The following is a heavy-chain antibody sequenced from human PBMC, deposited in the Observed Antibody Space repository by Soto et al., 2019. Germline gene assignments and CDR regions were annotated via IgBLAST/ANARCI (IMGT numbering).Heavy chain of an antibody. CDR3: AIDPSLEHYYYYGMDV. D-gene: IGHD1-1*01. CDR1: GFTFSSYA. CDR2: ISYDGSNK. J-gene: IGHJ6*02. Sequence: TGGSLRLSCAASGFTFSSYAMHWVRQAPGKGLEWVAVISYDGSNKYYADSVKGRFTISRDNSKNTLYLQMNSLRAEDTAVYYCAIDPSLEHYYYYGMDVWGQGNTVTVSS. V-gene: IGHV3-30-3*01.